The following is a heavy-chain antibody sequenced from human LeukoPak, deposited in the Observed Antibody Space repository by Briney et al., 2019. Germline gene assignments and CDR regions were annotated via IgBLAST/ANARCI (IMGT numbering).Heavy chain of an antibody. V-gene: IGHV3-21*01. CDR3: ARGLWFGELFRGSQTN. Sequence: PGGSLRLSCAASGFTFSSYSMNWVRQAPGKGRECVSYISSSRYIYYADSVKGRFTISRDKPRNSLYLQMNSLRDEDTAVYYCARGLWFGELFRGSQTNWGQGPLVTVSS. D-gene: IGHD3-10*01. CDR2: ISSSRYI. CDR1: GFTFSSYS. J-gene: IGHJ1*01.